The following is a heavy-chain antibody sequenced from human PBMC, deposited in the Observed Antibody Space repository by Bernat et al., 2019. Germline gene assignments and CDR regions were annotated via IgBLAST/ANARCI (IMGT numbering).Heavy chain of an antibody. V-gene: IGHV3-30*18. D-gene: IGHD5-18*01. Sequence: QVQLVESGGGVVQPGRSLRLSCAASGFTFSSYGMHWVRQAPGKGLEWVAVISYDGSNKYYADSVKGRFTISRDNSKNTLYLQMNSLRAEDTAVYYCAKDRELDSYGYRFDYWGQGTLVTVS. CDR2: ISYDGSNK. CDR1: GFTFSSYG. CDR3: AKDRELDSYGYRFDY. J-gene: IGHJ4*02.